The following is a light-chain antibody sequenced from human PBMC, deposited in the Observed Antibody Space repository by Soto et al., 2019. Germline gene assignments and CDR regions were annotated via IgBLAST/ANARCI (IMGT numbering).Light chain of an antibody. J-gene: IGLJ1*01. V-gene: IGLV1-47*02. CDR2: SNN. CDR3: AAWDDSLSAFYV. Sequence: QSVLTQPPSASGTPGRRVTSSCSGSSSNIGSNYVYWYQQLPGTAPKLLIYSNNQRPSGVPDRFSGSKSGTSASLAISGLRSEDEADYYCAAWDDSLSAFYVFGTGTKVTVL. CDR1: SSNIGSNY.